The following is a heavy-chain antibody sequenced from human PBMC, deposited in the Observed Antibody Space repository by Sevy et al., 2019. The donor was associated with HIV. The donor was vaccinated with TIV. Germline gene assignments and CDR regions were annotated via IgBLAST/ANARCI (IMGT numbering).Heavy chain of an antibody. CDR3: ATDSGISAAAAGPLYYYYGMDV. D-gene: IGHD6-13*01. J-gene: IGHJ6*02. CDR2: FDPEDGET. CDR1: GYTLTELF. V-gene: IGHV1-24*01. Sequence: ASVKVSCKVSGYTLTELFMHWVRQAPGKGLEWMGGFDPEDGETIYAQKFQGRVTMTEDTSTDTAYMELGSLRSEDTAVYYCATDSGISAAAAGPLYYYYGMDVWGQGTTVTVSS.